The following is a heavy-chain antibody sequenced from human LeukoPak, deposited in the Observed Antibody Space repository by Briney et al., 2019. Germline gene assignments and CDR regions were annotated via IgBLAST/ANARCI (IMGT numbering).Heavy chain of an antibody. CDR1: GFTFHNYE. Sequence: GGSLRLSCVASGFTFHNYEMNWVRQAPGKGLEWVSYISSSGATIYYADSVRGRFTISRDNAKNSLYLQMNSLRAEDTAVYYCARWVYGSGSYCDYWGQGTLVTVSS. CDR3: ARWVYGSGSYCDY. D-gene: IGHD3-10*01. V-gene: IGHV3-48*03. CDR2: ISSSGATI. J-gene: IGHJ4*02.